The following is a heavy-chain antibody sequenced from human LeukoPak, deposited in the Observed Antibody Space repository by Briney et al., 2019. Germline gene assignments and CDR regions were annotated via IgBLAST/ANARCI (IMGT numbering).Heavy chain of an antibody. J-gene: IGHJ3*02. CDR2: ITDSGDGT. Sequence: GGSLRLSCAASGFTFSSYAMTWVRQAPGKGLEWVSSITDSGDGTYYADSVKGRFTISRDNSKNTLYLQMNSLRAEDTAVYYCARQLRFLEWLIVGAFDIWGQGTMVTVSS. CDR1: GFTFSSYA. V-gene: IGHV3-23*01. CDR3: ARQLRFLEWLIVGAFDI. D-gene: IGHD3-3*01.